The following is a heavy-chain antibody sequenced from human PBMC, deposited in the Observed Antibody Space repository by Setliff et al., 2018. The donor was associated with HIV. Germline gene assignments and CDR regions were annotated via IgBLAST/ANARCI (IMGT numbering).Heavy chain of an antibody. D-gene: IGHD6-19*01. Sequence: PSETLSLTCAVSGGSISSSNWWSWVRQPPGKGLEWIGEIYHSGSTNYNPSLKSRVTISVDTSKNQFSLKLSSVTAADTAVYYCARRAVAGQYNWFDPWGQGTLVTVSS. CDR2: IYHSGST. J-gene: IGHJ5*02. CDR3: ARRAVAGQYNWFDP. V-gene: IGHV4-4*02. CDR1: GGSISSSNW.